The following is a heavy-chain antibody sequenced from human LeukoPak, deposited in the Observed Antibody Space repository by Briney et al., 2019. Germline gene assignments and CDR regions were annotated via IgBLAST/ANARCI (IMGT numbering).Heavy chain of an antibody. D-gene: IGHD3-3*01. CDR1: GYTFTSYY. CDR3: ARAWGYDFWSGPDAFDI. J-gene: IGHJ3*02. CDR2: INPSGGST. V-gene: IGHV1-46*01. Sequence: ASVKVSCKASGYTFTSYYMHWVRQAPGQGLEWMGIINPSGGSTSYAQKFQGRVTMTRDTSTSTVYMELSSLRSEDTAVYYCARAWGYDFWSGPDAFDIWGQGTMVTVSS.